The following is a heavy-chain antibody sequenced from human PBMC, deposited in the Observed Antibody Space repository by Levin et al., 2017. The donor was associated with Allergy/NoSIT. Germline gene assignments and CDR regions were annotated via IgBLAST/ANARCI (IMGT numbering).Heavy chain of an antibody. J-gene: IGHJ3*02. CDR1: GGSISSYY. D-gene: IGHD1-26*01. CDR3: ARPNQVGANHDAFDI. CDR2: IYYSGCT. Sequence: SETLSLTCTVSGGSISSYYWSWIRQPPGKGLEWIGYIYYSGCTNYNPSLKSRVTISVDTSKNQFSLKLSSVTAADTAVYYCARPNQVGANHDAFDIWGQGTMVTVSS. V-gene: IGHV4-59*01.